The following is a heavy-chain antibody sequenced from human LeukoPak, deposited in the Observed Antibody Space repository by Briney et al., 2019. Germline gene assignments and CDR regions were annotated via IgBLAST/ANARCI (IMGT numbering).Heavy chain of an antibody. Sequence: GGSLRLSCAASGFTFSSYSMNWVRQAPGKGLEWVSYISSSSSSIYYADSVKGRFTISRDNAKNTLYLQMNNLRAEDTAVYYCARDRYSLTDYWGQGTLVTVSS. D-gene: IGHD5-18*01. J-gene: IGHJ4*02. CDR2: ISSSSSSI. CDR1: GFTFSSYS. CDR3: ARDRYSLTDY. V-gene: IGHV3-48*01.